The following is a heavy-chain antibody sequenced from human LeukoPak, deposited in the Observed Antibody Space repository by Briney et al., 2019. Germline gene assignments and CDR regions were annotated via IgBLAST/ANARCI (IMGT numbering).Heavy chain of an antibody. CDR1: GGSFSGYY. CDR2: TNHSGST. CDR3: ARTKIVLMVYAKLYNWFDP. J-gene: IGHJ5*02. D-gene: IGHD2-8*01. Sequence: PSETLSLTCAVYGGSFSGYYWSWIRQPSGKGLEWIGETNHSGSTNYNPSLKSRVTISVDTSKNQFSLKLSSVTAADTAVYYCARTKIVLMVYAKLYNWFDPWGQGTLVTVSS. V-gene: IGHV4-34*01.